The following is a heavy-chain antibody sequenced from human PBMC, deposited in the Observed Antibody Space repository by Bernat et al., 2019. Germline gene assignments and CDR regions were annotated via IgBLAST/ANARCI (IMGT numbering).Heavy chain of an antibody. Sequence: QVQLVQSGAEVKKPGASVKVSCKASGYTFTGYYMHWVRQAPGQGLEWMGWINPNSGGTNYAQKFQGWVTMTRDTSIITAYMELSRLRSDDTAVYYCARDYISSVTTSDYYYGMDVWGQGTTVTVSS. J-gene: IGHJ6*02. V-gene: IGHV1-2*04. CDR2: INPNSGGT. D-gene: IGHD4-17*01. CDR3: ARDYISSVTTSDYYYGMDV. CDR1: GYTFTGYY.